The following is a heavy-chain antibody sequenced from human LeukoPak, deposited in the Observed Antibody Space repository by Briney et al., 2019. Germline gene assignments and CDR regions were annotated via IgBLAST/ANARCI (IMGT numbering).Heavy chain of an antibody. CDR1: GFIFDNYA. Sequence: PGGSLRLSCAAAGFIFDNYAMHWVRQAPGNGLEWVSRISWNTGNKDYADSVKGRFTISRDNDKNSLFLQMNSLRPEDTAFYCVKGTTFDAFDMWGQGTMVIVFS. CDR3: VKGTTFDAFDM. CDR2: ISWNTGNK. V-gene: IGHV3-9*01. D-gene: IGHD3-16*01. J-gene: IGHJ3*02.